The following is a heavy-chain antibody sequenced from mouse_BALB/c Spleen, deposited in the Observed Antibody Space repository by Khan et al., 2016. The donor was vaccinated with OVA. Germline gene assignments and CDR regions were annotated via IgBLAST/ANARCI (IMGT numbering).Heavy chain of an antibody. CDR1: GFTFSTYG. Sequence: EVELVESGGGLVQPGGSLKVSCAASGFTFSTYGMSWVRQTPDKRLELVATINSTDSSTYYPDSVKGRFTISRDNAKNTLYLQMSSLKSEDTAVYYCARGAYNGNYLGAMDYWGQGTSVTVSS. CDR3: ARGAYNGNYLGAMDY. J-gene: IGHJ4*01. V-gene: IGHV5-6-3*01. CDR2: INSTDSST. D-gene: IGHD2-10*01.